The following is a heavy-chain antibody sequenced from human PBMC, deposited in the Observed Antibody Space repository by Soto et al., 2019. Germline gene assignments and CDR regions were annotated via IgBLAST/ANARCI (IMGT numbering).Heavy chain of an antibody. CDR3: ARDQIAVDY. CDR1: GFTFNSYW. CDR2: IKQDGSEK. V-gene: IGHV3-7*01. Sequence: GGSLRLSCAASGFTFNSYWMSWVRQAPGKGLEWVANIKQDGSEKYYADSVKGRFTISRDNAKNSLYLQMNSLRAEDTAVYYCARDQIAVDYWGQGTLVTVSS. J-gene: IGHJ4*02. D-gene: IGHD6-19*01.